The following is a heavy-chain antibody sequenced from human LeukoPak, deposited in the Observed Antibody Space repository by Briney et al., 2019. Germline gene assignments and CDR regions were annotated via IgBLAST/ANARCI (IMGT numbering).Heavy chain of an antibody. CDR3: AKGSF. CDR2: ISESGGST. J-gene: IGHJ4*02. D-gene: IGHD3-10*01. Sequence: QAGGSLRLSCVVSGFTFNTSAMSWVRQAPGKGLEWVSGISESGGSTYYADSVKGRFTSSRDNPKNTLYLQMNNLRAEDTAAYYCAKGSFWGQGTLVTVSS. V-gene: IGHV3-23*01. CDR1: GFTFNTSA.